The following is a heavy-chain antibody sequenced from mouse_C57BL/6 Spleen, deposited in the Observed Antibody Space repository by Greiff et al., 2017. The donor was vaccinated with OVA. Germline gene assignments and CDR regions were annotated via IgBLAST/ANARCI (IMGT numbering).Heavy chain of an antibody. J-gene: IGHJ2*01. CDR2: IDPSYSYT. V-gene: IGHV1-59*01. CDR3: ARRYYGSSLDY. Sequence: VQLQQPGAELVRPGTSVKLSCKASGYTFTSYWMHWVKQRPGQGLEWIGVIDPSYSYTNYNQKFKGKATLTVDTSSSTAYMQLSSLTSEDSAVYYCARRYYGSSLDYWGQGTTLTVSS. CDR1: GYTFTSYW. D-gene: IGHD1-1*01.